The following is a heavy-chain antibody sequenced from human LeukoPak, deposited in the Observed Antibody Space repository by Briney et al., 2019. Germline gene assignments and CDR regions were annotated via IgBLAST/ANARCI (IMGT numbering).Heavy chain of an antibody. CDR3: ARDPRSYGPDY. V-gene: IGHV6-1*01. CDR2: TYYMSKWYS. D-gene: IGHD5-18*01. Sequence: SQTLSLTCAISGDSVSSNSAAWNWISQSPSRGLDWLGRTYYMSKWYSDYALSVKSRITISPDTSKNQFSLHLNSVTPEDTAVYYCARDPRSYGPDYWGQGILVTVSS. J-gene: IGHJ4*02. CDR1: GDSVSSNSAA.